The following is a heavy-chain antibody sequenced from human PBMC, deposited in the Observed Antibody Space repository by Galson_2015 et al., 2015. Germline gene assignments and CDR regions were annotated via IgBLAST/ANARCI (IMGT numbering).Heavy chain of an antibody. D-gene: IGHD1-1*01. J-gene: IGHJ6*02. CDR1: GYGFTSYW. CDR3: ARHLVASAGTTPLYCYGMDV. Sequence: QSGAEVKKPGESLKISCKGSGYGFTSYWIGWVRQMPGKGLEWMGIIYPGDSDTRYSPSFQGQVTISADKSISTAYLQWSSLKASDTAMYYCARHLVASAGTTPLYCYGMDVWGHGTTVTVSS. CDR2: IYPGDSDT. V-gene: IGHV5-51*01.